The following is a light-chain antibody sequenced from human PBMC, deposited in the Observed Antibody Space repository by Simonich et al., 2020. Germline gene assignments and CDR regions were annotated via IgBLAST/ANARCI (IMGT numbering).Light chain of an antibody. CDR1: SSDVGSYNL. V-gene: IGLV2-23*03. CDR2: EGS. CDR3: CSYAGSSTFVV. J-gene: IGLJ2*01. Sequence: QSALTQPASVSGSPGQSITISCTETSSDVGSYNLFSWYQQHPGKAPKLMIYEGSKRPSGVSNRFSGSKSGNTASLTISGLQAEDEADYYCCSYAGSSTFVVFGGGTKLTVL.